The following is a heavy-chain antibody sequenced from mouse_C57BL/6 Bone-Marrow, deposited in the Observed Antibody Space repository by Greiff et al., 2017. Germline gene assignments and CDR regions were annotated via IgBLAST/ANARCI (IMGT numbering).Heavy chain of an antibody. J-gene: IGHJ3*01. CDR1: GYTFTSYG. CDR3: ARDWDSYGREGFCY. Sequence: VLLVESGAELARPGASVKLSCKASGYTFTSYGISWVKQRPGQGLEWIGEIYPRSSNTYYNEKFKGKATLTADKSSSTAYMELRSLTSEDSAVYVCARDWDSYGREGFCYWGQGTLVTVSA. CDR2: IYPRSSNT. D-gene: IGHD1-1*01. V-gene: IGHV1-81*01.